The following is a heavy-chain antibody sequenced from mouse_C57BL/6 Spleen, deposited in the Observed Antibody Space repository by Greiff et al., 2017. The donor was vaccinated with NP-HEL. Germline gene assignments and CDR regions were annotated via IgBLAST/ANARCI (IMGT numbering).Heavy chain of an antibody. CDR1: GFTFSSYA. V-gene: IGHV5-4*01. D-gene: IGHD1-3*01. CDR2: ISDGGSYT. Sequence: EVHLVESGGGLVKPGGSLKLSCAASGFTFSSYAMSWVRQTPEKRLEWVATISDGGSYTYYPDNVKGRFTISRDNAKNNLYLQMSHLKSEDTAMYYCARVTFLYYFDYWGQGTTLTVSS. J-gene: IGHJ2*01. CDR3: ARVTFLYYFDY.